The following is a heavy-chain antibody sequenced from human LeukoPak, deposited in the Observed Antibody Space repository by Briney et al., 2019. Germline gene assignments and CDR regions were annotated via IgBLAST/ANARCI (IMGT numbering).Heavy chain of an antibody. Sequence: PSETLSLTCTVSGGSISSGDYYWSWIRQPPGKGLEWIGYIYYSGSTYYNPSLKSRVTISVDTSKNQFSLKLSSVTAADTAVYYCARYGSGGDIVVVPAAWRYFYYWGQGTLVTVSS. CDR1: GGSISSGDYY. J-gene: IGHJ4*02. CDR2: IYYSGST. CDR3: ARYGSGGDIVVVPAAWRYFYY. V-gene: IGHV4-30-4*01. D-gene: IGHD2-2*01.